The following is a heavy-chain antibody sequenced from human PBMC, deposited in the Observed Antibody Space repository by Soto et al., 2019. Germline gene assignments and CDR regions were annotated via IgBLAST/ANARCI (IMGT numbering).Heavy chain of an antibody. D-gene: IGHD3-10*01. CDR1: GFTFNTYS. V-gene: IGHV3-21*01. CDR3: ASLRRFALDY. Sequence: EVQLVESGGGLVKPGGSLRLSCAASGFTFNTYSMNWVRQAPGKGLEWVSSISSSSSYIYYTDSVKGRFTISRDNAKNSLYLQMNSLRAEDTAVYYCASLRRFALDYWGQGTLVTVSS. J-gene: IGHJ4*02. CDR2: ISSSSSYI.